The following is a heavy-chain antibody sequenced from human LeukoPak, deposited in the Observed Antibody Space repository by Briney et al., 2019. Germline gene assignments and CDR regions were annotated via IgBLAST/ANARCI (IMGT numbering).Heavy chain of an antibody. V-gene: IGHV4-59*08. CDR2: IYYSGST. CDR3: ARTNWELLDY. Sequence: SETLSLTCSVSGDSIRDDYWSWIRQPPGKGLEWIGYIYYSGSTNYNPSLKSRVTISVDTSKNQFSLKLSSVTAADTAVYYCARTNWELLDYWGQGTLVTVSS. J-gene: IGHJ4*02. D-gene: IGHD1-26*01. CDR1: GDSIRDDY.